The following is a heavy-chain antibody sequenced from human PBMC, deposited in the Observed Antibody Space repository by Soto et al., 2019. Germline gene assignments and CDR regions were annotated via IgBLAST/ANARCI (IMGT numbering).Heavy chain of an antibody. J-gene: IGHJ5*02. CDR3: ARSVFP. CDR1: GGSISSGGYY. V-gene: IGHV4-31*03. CDR2: INYIGST. Sequence: VQLQESGPGLVKPSQTLSLTCTVSGGSISSGGYYWNWIRQHPGKGLEWIGYINYIGSTYYNPSLKGRVTISLATSKNQFSLKLSSVTAADTAVYYCARSVFPWGQGTLVTVSS.